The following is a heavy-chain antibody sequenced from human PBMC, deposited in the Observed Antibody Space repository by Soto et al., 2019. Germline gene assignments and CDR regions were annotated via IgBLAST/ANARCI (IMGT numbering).Heavy chain of an antibody. D-gene: IGHD2-21*02. Sequence: ASVKVSCKVSGGTFSSYAMSWVRQAPGQGVEWMGGIIPISGTTNYAQKFQGKVTITADTSTSTAYMELSSLRAEDTAVYYCTRGRCRGGDCKPNYYYHMDVWGQGTTVTVSS. J-gene: IGHJ6*02. CDR1: GGTFSSYA. CDR2: IIPISGTT. CDR3: TRGRCRGGDCKPNYYYHMDV. V-gene: IGHV1-69*06.